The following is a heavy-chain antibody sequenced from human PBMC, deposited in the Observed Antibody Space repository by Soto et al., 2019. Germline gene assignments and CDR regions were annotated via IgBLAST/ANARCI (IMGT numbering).Heavy chain of an antibody. CDR2: VYYSGNT. D-gene: IGHD6-13*01. CDR3: ARKGAAASYAHYYMDV. CDR1: GGSISPYY. J-gene: IGHJ6*03. Sequence: QVQLQESGPGLVKPSETLSLTCTVSGGSISPYYWIWIRQPPGKGLEWIGDVYYSGNTSYHPSLESRVTISVATSRNRFSLNLTSATAADTAVYYCARKGAAASYAHYYMDVWGRGTAVTVSS. V-gene: IGHV4-59*01.